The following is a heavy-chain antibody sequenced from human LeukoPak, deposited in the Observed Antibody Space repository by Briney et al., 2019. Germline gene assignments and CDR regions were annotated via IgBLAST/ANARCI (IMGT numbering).Heavy chain of an antibody. CDR3: AKDRAYSSAWYDY. V-gene: IGHV3-23*01. D-gene: IGHD6-19*01. CDR1: GFTFSTYA. J-gene: IGHJ4*02. CDR2: ISGSGGST. Sequence: GGSLRLSCAASGFTFSTYAMTWVRQGPGKGLEWVSTISGSGGSTYYADSVKGRFTISRDNSKNTLYLQMNSLRAEDTAVYYCAKDRAYSSAWYDYWGQGTLVTVSS.